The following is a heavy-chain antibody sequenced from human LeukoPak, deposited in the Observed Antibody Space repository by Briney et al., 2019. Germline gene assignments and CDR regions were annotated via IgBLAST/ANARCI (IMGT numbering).Heavy chain of an antibody. CDR1: GFSLPTRGMC. D-gene: IGHD1-26*01. V-gene: IGHV2-70*11. CDR3: ARMTGATHDY. CDR2: IDLDDDK. Sequence: ASGPTLVNPAQTLTLTCTFSGFSLPTRGMCVSWIRQPPGKALEWLARIDLDDDKYYRTSLKTRLTISKDTSKNQVVLTLTNIDPVDTATYYCARMTGATHDYWGQGTLVTVSS. J-gene: IGHJ4*02.